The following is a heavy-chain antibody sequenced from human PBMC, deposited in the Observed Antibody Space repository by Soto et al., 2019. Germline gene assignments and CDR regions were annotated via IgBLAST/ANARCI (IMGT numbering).Heavy chain of an antibody. CDR3: ARGGSGYTWLNEF. CDR1: GGLFSSYP. V-gene: IGHV1-69*13. CDR2: IIPVFQTA. D-gene: IGHD3-22*01. J-gene: IGHJ4*02. Sequence: ASVKVSCKASGGLFSSYPISWVRQVPGQGLEWMGGIIPVFQTAYYTQRFQGRVTITADESTNTAYMELSSLRSEDTAIYYCARGGSGYTWLNEFWGQGTLVTVSS.